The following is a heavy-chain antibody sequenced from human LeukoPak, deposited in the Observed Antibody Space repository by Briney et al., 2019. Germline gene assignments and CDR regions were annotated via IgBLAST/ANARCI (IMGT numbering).Heavy chain of an antibody. CDR1: GGSISSSSYY. CDR3: ARDRLEIPSSGGGYYFDY. J-gene: IGHJ4*02. Sequence: SETLSLTCTVSGGSISSSSYYWGWIRQPPGKGLEWIGSIYYSGSTYYNPSLKSRVTISEDTSKNQFSLKLGSVTAADTAVYYCARDRLEIPSSGGGYYFDYWGQGTLVTVSS. CDR2: IYYSGST. D-gene: IGHD5-24*01. V-gene: IGHV4-39*07.